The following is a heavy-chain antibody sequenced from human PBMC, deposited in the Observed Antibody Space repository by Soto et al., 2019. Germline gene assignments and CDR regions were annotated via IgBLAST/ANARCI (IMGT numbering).Heavy chain of an antibody. Sequence: ASVKVSCKASGYTFTSYAMHWVRQAPGQRLEWMGWINAGNGNTKYSQKFQGRVTITRDTSASTVYMELSSLRSEDTAVYYCARPLGYCSSTSCYGGFDPWGQGTLVTVSS. CDR1: GYTFTSYA. CDR3: ARPLGYCSSTSCYGGFDP. V-gene: IGHV1-3*01. CDR2: INAGNGNT. D-gene: IGHD2-2*01. J-gene: IGHJ5*02.